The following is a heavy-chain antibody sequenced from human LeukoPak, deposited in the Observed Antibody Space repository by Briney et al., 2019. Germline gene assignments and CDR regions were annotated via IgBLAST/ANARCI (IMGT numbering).Heavy chain of an antibody. V-gene: IGHV1-18*04. D-gene: IGHD3-10*01. CDR3: ARDIIRGRFGELTDY. J-gene: IGHJ4*02. Sequence: ASVKVSCKASGYTFTSYGISWVRQAPGQGLEWMGWISAYNGNTNYAQKLQGRVTMTTDTSTSTAYMELRSLRSDDTAVYYCARDIIRGRFGELTDYWGQGTLVTVSS. CDR2: ISAYNGNT. CDR1: GYTFTSYG.